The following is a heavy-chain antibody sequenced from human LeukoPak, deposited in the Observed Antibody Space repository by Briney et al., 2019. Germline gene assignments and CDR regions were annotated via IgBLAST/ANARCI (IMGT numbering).Heavy chain of an antibody. V-gene: IGHV4-59*08. D-gene: IGHD4-11*01. CDR2: IYYSGST. CDR1: GGFISSSY. Sequence: SETLSLTCTVSGGFISSSYWSWIRQPPGKGLEWIGYIYYSGSTSYNPSLKSRVTISVDTSKNQFSLKLNSVTAADTAVYYCARQGPLTTAVTTRTNPFDYWGQGTLVTVSS. CDR3: ARQGPLTTAVTTRTNPFDY. J-gene: IGHJ4*02.